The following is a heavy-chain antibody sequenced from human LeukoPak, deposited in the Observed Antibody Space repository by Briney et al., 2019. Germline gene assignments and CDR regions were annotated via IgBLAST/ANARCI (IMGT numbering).Heavy chain of an antibody. J-gene: IGHJ4*02. CDR3: ARAPWYDSSPDY. D-gene: IGHD3-22*01. CDR2: IYYSGST. CDR1: GGSISSFY. V-gene: IGHV4-59*01. Sequence: SETLSLTCTVSGGSISSFYWSWIRQPPGKGLEWIGYIYYSGSTNYNPSLKSRVTISVDTSKNQFSLKLSSVTAADTAVYYCARAPWYDSSPDYWGQGTLVTVSS.